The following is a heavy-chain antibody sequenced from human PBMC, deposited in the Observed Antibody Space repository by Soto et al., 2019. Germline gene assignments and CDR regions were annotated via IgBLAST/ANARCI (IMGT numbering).Heavy chain of an antibody. CDR3: ARAYYYGSGSYYNYYYYYYMDV. Sequence: TSETLSLTCTVSGGSISSYYWSWIRQPPGKGLEWIGYIYYSGSTNYNPSLKSRVTISVDTSKNQFSLKLSSVTAADTAVYYCARAYYYGSGSYYNYYYYYYMDVWGKGTTVTVSS. V-gene: IGHV4-59*01. J-gene: IGHJ6*03. D-gene: IGHD3-10*01. CDR2: IYYSGST. CDR1: GGSISSYY.